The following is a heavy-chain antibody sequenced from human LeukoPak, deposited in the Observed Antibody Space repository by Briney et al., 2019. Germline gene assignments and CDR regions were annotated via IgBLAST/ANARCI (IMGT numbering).Heavy chain of an antibody. CDR2: IIPIFGTA. J-gene: IGHJ3*02. CDR3: ARPLGGYDAFDI. Sequence: SVKVSCTASAGGFSSYAISWVRQAPGQGLEWMGRIIPIFGTANYAHKFQGRVTITTDESTSTAYMELSSLRSEDTAVYYCARPLGGYDAFDIWGQGTMVTVPS. D-gene: IGHD3-16*01. CDR1: AGGFSSYA. V-gene: IGHV1-69*05.